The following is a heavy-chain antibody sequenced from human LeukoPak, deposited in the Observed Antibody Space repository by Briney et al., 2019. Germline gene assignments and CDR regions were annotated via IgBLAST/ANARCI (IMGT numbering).Heavy chain of an antibody. D-gene: IGHD5-24*01. J-gene: IGHJ3*02. Sequence: GGSLRLSCAASGFTFSSYAMSWVRQAPGKGLDWVSAISGSGDTTFYADSVKGRFTISRDNSKNTLYLQMNSLRAEDTAVYYCARVWSDMAIVSDGFDIWGPGTLVTVSS. V-gene: IGHV3-23*01. CDR2: ISGSGDTT. CDR1: GFTFSSYA. CDR3: ARVWSDMAIVSDGFDI.